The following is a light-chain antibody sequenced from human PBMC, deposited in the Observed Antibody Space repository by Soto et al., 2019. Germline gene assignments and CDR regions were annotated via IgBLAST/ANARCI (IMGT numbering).Light chain of an antibody. CDR3: QQSYSTPFT. CDR1: QTISTY. J-gene: IGKJ4*01. Sequence: EIQMTQSPSSLSASLGDRVTLTCRASQTISTYLNWYQHKPGKAPNLLINAASSLQSGVPSRFSGSGSGTYFTLTISSLPPDDSATYYWQQSYSTPFTFGGGTKVEIK. CDR2: AAS. V-gene: IGKV1-39*01.